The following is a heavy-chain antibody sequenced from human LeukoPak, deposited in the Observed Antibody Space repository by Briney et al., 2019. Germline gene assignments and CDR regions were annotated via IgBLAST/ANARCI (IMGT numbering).Heavy chain of an antibody. D-gene: IGHD6-6*01. CDR3: ARRPIAARPQGLGDEY. CDR2: IYYSGST. V-gene: IGHV4-39*01. J-gene: IGHJ4*02. Sequence: SETLSLTCTVSGGSISSSSYYWGWIRQPPGKGLEWIGSIYYSGSTYYNPSLKSRVTISVDTSKNQFSLKLSSVTAADTAVYYCARRPIAARPQGLGDEYWGQGTLVTVSS. CDR1: GGSISSSSYY.